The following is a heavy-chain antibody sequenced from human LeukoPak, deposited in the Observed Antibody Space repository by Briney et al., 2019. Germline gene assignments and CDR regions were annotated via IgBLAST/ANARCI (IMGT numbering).Heavy chain of an antibody. CDR3: ARDGWVYAIPGSYFDY. CDR1: GFTFSTYA. D-gene: IGHD2-8*01. Sequence: GGSLRLSCAASGFTFSTYAMHWVRQAPGKGLEYVSAISSNGGTTYYGDSVKGRFTISRDNSKNTLYLQMGSLRAEDMAVYYCARDGWVYAIPGSYFDYWGQGTLVTVSS. V-gene: IGHV3-64*02. CDR2: ISSNGGTT. J-gene: IGHJ4*02.